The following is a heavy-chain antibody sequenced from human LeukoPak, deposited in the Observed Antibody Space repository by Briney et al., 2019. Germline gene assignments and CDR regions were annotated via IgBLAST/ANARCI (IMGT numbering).Heavy chain of an antibody. CDR1: GYTFTGYY. V-gene: IGHV1-2*02. J-gene: IGHJ3*02. D-gene: IGHD5-18*01. Sequence: ASVKVSCKASGYTFTGYYMHWVRQAPGQGLEWMGWTNPNSGGTNYAQKFQGRVTMTRDTSISTAYMELSRLRSDDTAVYYCARVRTAMGSRNARDAFGIWGQGTMVTVSS. CDR2: TNPNSGGT. CDR3: ARVRTAMGSRNARDAFGI.